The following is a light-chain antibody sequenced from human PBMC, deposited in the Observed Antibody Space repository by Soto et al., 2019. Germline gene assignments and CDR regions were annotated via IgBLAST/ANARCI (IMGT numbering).Light chain of an antibody. J-gene: IGKJ1*01. CDR2: DAS. CDR3: QKCTSYSRT. CDR1: QNIGSS. Sequence: DIQMTQSPSTLSASVGDIVTITCRASQNIGSSLAWYQLKTGKAPKILIFDASTLERGVPSRFSGSGSGTELTLTIDTLQPDDFATYYCQKCTSYSRTXGQGTKVDIK. V-gene: IGKV1-5*01.